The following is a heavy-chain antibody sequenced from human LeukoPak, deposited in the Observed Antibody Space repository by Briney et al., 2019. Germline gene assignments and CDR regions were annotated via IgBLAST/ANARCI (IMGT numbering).Heavy chain of an antibody. J-gene: IGHJ6*03. CDR2: ISGSGGST. V-gene: IGHV3-23*01. Sequence: GGSLRLSCAASGFTFSSYAMSSVRQAPGKGLEWVSAISGSGGSTYYADSVKGRFTISRDNSKNTLYLQMNSLRAEDTAVYYCAKGGIKDYYYMDVWGKGTTVTVSS. CDR1: GFTFSSYA. D-gene: IGHD3-10*01. CDR3: AKGGIKDYYYMDV.